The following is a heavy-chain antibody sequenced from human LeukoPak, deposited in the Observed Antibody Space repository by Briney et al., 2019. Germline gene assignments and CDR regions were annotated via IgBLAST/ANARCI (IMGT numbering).Heavy chain of an antibody. V-gene: IGHV1-69*01. CDR3: ARLGGNVVVTATDLFDY. Sequence: SSVKVSCKASGGTFISYAISWVRQAPGQGLEWMGGIIPIFGTANYAQKFQGRVTITADESTSTAYMELSSLRSEDTAVYYCARLGGNVVVTATDLFDYWGQGTLVTVSS. J-gene: IGHJ4*02. D-gene: IGHD2-21*02. CDR2: IIPIFGTA. CDR1: GGTFISYA.